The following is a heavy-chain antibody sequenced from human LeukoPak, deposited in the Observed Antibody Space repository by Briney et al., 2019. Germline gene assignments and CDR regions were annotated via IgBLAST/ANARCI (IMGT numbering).Heavy chain of an antibody. D-gene: IGHD6-13*01. J-gene: IGHJ6*02. CDR2: IRGRSDTT. V-gene: IGHV3-48*01. CDR3: ARESDSSSWLYYYYYYGMDV. Sequence: GSLRLSCAASGFTFTMFSMNWLRQAPGKGLEWIAFIRGRSDTTYYADSVQGRFTISRDNAEDSVYLQMDSLRAEDTAVYYCARESDSSSWLYYYYYYGMDVWGQGTTVTVSS. CDR1: GFTFTMFS.